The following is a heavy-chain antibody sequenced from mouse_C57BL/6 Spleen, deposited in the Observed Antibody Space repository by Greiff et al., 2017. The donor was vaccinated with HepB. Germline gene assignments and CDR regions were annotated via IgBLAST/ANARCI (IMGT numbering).Heavy chain of an antibody. Sequence: VQLQQSGAELVKPGASVKMSCKASGYTFTTYPIEWMKQNHGKSLEWIGNFHPYNDDTKYNEKFKGKATFTVEKSSSTVYLELSRLTSDDSDVYYCARAYDGYFYFDYWGQGTTLTVSS. CDR2: FHPYNDDT. J-gene: IGHJ2*01. V-gene: IGHV1-47*01. D-gene: IGHD2-3*01. CDR1: GYTFTTYP. CDR3: ARAYDGYFYFDY.